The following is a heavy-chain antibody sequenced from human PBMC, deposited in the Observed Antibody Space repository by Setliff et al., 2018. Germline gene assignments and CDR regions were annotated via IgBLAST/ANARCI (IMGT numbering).Heavy chain of an antibody. V-gene: IGHV4-39*01. CDR3: ATRTYYDSNGYYYAIAGPVDI. CDR1: GDSISNTNYY. CDR2: IHYSGST. Sequence: PSETLSLTCSVSGDSISNTNYYWGWIRQPPGKGLEWIGSIHYSGSTYYSPSLKRRVTISVDTSKNQFSLKLSSVTAADTAVYYCATRTYYDSNGYYYAIAGPVDIWGQGTMVTVSS. J-gene: IGHJ3*02. D-gene: IGHD3-22*01.